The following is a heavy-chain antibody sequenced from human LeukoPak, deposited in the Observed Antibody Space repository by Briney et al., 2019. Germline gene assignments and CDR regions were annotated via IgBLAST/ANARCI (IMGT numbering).Heavy chain of an antibody. D-gene: IGHD3-3*01. CDR2: IYYSGST. J-gene: IGHJ5*02. Sequence: PSETLSLTCTVSGGSISSSSYYWGWIRQPPGKGLEWIGSIYYSGSTYYNPSLKSRVTISVDTSKNQFSLKLSSVTAADTAVYYCARHGRFLEGWFDPWGQGTLVTVSS. V-gene: IGHV4-39*01. CDR1: GGSISSSSYY. CDR3: ARHGRFLEGWFDP.